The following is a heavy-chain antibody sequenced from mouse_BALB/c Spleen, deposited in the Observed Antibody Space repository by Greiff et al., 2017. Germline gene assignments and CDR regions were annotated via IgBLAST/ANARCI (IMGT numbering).Heavy chain of an antibody. CDR2: IWAGGST. CDR1: GFSLTSYG. J-gene: IGHJ4*01. Sequence: VQRVESGPGLVAPSQSLSITCTVSGFSLTSYGVHWVRQPPGKGLEWLGVIWAGGSTNYNSALMSRLSISKDNSKSQVFLKMNSLQTDDTAMYYCATSYYYGSRDYYAMDYWGQGTSVTVSS. D-gene: IGHD1-1*01. V-gene: IGHV2-9*02. CDR3: ATSYYYGSRDYYAMDY.